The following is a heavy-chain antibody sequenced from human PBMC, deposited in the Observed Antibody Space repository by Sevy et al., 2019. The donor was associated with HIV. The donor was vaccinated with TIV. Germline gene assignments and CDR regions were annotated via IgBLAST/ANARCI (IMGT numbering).Heavy chain of an antibody. V-gene: IGHV1-18*01. J-gene: IGHJ6*02. Sequence: ASVKVSCKASGYTFTSYGISWVRQAPGQGLEWMGWISAYNGNTNYAQKLQGRVTMTTDTSTSTAYMELRSLGSDDTAVYYCARCAGCIWGDRPNWYYYYGMDVWGQGTTVTVSS. CDR2: ISAYNGNT. D-gene: IGHD3-16*01. CDR1: GYTFTSYG. CDR3: ARCAGCIWGDRPNWYYYYGMDV.